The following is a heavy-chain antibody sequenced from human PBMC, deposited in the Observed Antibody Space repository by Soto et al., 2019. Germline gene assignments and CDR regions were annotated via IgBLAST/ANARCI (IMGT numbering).Heavy chain of an antibody. J-gene: IGHJ5*02. Sequence: SETLSLTCAVYGGSFSGYYWSWIRQPPGKXLEWIGEINHSGSTNYNPSLKSRVTISVDTSKNQFSLKLSSVTAADTAVYYCARADYVWGSYRYTRGWFDPWGQGTLVTVSS. D-gene: IGHD3-16*02. CDR3: ARADYVWGSYRYTRGWFDP. V-gene: IGHV4-34*01. CDR2: INHSGST. CDR1: GGSFSGYY.